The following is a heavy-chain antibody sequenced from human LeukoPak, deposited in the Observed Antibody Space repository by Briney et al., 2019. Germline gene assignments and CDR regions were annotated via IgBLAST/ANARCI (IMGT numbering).Heavy chain of an antibody. V-gene: IGHV4-59*01. CDR3: ARLTQDDFWSGYPYYFDY. CDR1: GGSISGYY. D-gene: IGHD3-3*01. Sequence: SETLSLTCTVSGGSISGYYWSWIRQPPGKGLEWIGYIYYSGSTNYNPSLKSRVTISVDTSKNQFSLKLSSVTAADTAVYYCARLTQDDFWSGYPYYFDYWGQGTLVTVSS. J-gene: IGHJ4*02. CDR2: IYYSGST.